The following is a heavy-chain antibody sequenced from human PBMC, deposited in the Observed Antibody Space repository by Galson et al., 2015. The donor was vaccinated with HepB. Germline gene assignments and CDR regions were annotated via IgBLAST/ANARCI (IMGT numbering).Heavy chain of an antibody. V-gene: IGHV1-69*05. J-gene: IGHJ4*02. Sequence: SVKVSCKASGGTFSSYAISWVRQAPGQGLEWMGGIIPVFGTANYAQKFQGRVTITRDTSASTVYMEVRSLRSEDTAVYYCARDPLKWELQGGYFDDWGQGTLVTVSS. CDR2: IIPVFGTA. CDR3: ARDPLKWELQGGYFDD. D-gene: IGHD1-26*01. CDR1: GGTFSSYA.